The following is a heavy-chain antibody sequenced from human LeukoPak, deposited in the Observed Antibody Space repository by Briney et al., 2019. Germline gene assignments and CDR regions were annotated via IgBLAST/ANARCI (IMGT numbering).Heavy chain of an antibody. CDR3: AKVVATGSSNFDY. CDR1: GFTLSGYA. CDR2: ISGSGAST. D-gene: IGHD1-26*01. J-gene: IGHJ4*02. Sequence: GGSLRLSCAASGFTLSGYAMSWVRQAPEKGLEWVSTISGSGASTYYADSVKGRFTISRDNSKNTLFLQMNSLRAEDTAVYYCAKVVATGSSNFDYWGQGTLVTVSS. V-gene: IGHV3-23*01.